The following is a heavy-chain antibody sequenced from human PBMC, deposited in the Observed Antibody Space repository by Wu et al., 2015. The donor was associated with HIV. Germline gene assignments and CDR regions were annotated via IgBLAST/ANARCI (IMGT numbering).Heavy chain of an antibody. D-gene: IGHD2-21*01. CDR2: INPNSGGT. Sequence: QVQLVQSGAEVKKPGASVKVSCKASGYTFTGYYMHWVRQAPGQGLEWMGWINPNSGGTNYAQKFQGRVTMTIDTSTNTGYLELGSLRSDDTAVYYCGRVWGCGFTTCYWRVDVWGQGTTVIVSS. V-gene: IGHV1-2*02. CDR3: GRVWGCGFTTCYWRVDV. J-gene: IGHJ6*02. CDR1: GYTFTGYY.